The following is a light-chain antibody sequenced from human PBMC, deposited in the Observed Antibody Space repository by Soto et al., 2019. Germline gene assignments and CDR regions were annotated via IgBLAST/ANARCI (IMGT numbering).Light chain of an antibody. CDR1: QSVPGNY. CDR3: QQYGSSPVT. Sequence: DIVLTQPPGTLALSPGERAALSCRASQSVPGNYLAWYQQKPGQAPSLVLYATSTKATGISDRFSGSGSGTAFTLTISRLKPEDFATYYCQQYGSSPVTFGGGTKVE. V-gene: IGKV3-20*01. J-gene: IGKJ4*01. CDR2: ATS.